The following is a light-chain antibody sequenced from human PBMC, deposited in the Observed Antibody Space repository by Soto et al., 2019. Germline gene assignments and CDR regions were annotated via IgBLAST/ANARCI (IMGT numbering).Light chain of an antibody. Sequence: ETVLTQSPGTLSLSPGERATLSCRASQSVSSNYLAWYQPRPGQAPRLLIYGSSTSATGIPDRFSGSGSGTDFTLTISSLEPEDFAVYYCQQFGRSPPSWTFGQGTKVEIK. CDR2: GSS. V-gene: IGKV3-20*01. CDR3: QQFGRSPPSWT. CDR1: QSVSSNY. J-gene: IGKJ1*01.